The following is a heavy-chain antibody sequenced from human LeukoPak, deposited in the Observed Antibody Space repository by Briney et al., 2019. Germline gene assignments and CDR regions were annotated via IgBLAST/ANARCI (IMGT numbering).Heavy chain of an antibody. D-gene: IGHD6-19*01. J-gene: IGHJ4*02. Sequence: SGPTLVNPTQTLTLTCTFSGFSLSTSGMRVSWIRQPPGKALEWRARIDWDDDKFYSTSLKTRLTISKDTSKNQVVLTMTNMDPVDTATYYCARGIAVAGNFDYWGQGTLVTVSS. CDR3: ARGIAVAGNFDY. V-gene: IGHV2-70*04. CDR1: GFSLSTSGMR. CDR2: IDWDDDK.